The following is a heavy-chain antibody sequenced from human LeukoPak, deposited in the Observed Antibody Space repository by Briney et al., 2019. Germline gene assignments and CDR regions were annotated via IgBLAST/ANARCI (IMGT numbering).Heavy chain of an antibody. CDR3: AREGGVRGVIPLGY. D-gene: IGHD3-10*01. CDR1: GGSFSGYY. Sequence: SETLSLTCAVYGGSFSGYYWSWIPQPPGKGLEWIGEINHSGSTNYNPSLKSRVTISVDTSKNQFSLKLSSVTAADTAVYYCAREGGVRGVIPLGYWGQGTLVTVSS. V-gene: IGHV4-34*01. J-gene: IGHJ4*02. CDR2: INHSGST.